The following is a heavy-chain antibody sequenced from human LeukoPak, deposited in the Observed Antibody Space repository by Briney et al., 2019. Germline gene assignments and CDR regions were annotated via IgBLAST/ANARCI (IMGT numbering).Heavy chain of an antibody. CDR2: IIYIFDTS. Sequence: SVKVSCKASGGTFISYANSWVRQAPGQGLEWMGGIIYIFDTSNYAQKFQGRVTIATDESTSTAYMELSSLRTEDTAVYYCASATKRRVAAAWYWFDPWGQGTMVTVSS. CDR1: GGTFISYA. V-gene: IGHV1-69*05. D-gene: IGHD6-13*01. CDR3: ASATKRRVAAAWYWFDP. J-gene: IGHJ5*02.